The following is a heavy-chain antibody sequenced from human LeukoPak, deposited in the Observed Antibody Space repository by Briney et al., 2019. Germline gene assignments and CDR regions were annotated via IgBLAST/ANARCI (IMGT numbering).Heavy chain of an antibody. CDR2: ISSSSSYI. CDR1: GFTFGSYS. V-gene: IGHV3-21*01. Sequence: GGSLRLSCAASGFTFGSYSMNWVREAPGKGLEWVSSISSSSSYIYYADSVKGRFTISRDNAKNSLYLQMNSLRAEDTAVYFCARWLPYYYDSSGYSTPGHFDYWGQGTLVTVSS. CDR3: ARWLPYYYDSSGYSTPGHFDY. J-gene: IGHJ4*02. D-gene: IGHD3-22*01.